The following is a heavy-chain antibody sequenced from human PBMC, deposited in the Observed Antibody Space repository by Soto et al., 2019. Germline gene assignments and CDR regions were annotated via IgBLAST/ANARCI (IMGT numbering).Heavy chain of an antibody. V-gene: IGHV1-2*04. D-gene: IGHD6-19*01. J-gene: IGHJ3*02. CDR3: ARESSSGWYRNAFDI. CDR1: GYTFTGYY. Sequence: QVQLVQSGAEVKKPGASVKVSCKASGYTFTGYYMHWVRQAPGQGLEWMGWINPNSGGTNYAQKFQGWVTMTRDTSISTAYMELSRLRSDDTAVYYCARESSSGWYRNAFDIWGQGPMVTVSS. CDR2: INPNSGGT.